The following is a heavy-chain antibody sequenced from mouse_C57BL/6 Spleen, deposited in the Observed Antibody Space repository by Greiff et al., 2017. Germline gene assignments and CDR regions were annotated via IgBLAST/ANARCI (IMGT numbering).Heavy chain of an antibody. D-gene: IGHD2-1*01. V-gene: IGHV5-6*01. Sequence: EVQVVESGGDLVKPGGSLKLSCAASGFTFSSYGMSWVRQTPDKRLEWVATISSGGSYTYYPDSVKGRFPIPRDNAKNTLYLQMSSLKSEDTAMYYCAGGNHFDYWGQGTTLTVSS. CDR3: AGGNHFDY. CDR1: GFTFSSYG. J-gene: IGHJ2*01. CDR2: ISSGGSYT.